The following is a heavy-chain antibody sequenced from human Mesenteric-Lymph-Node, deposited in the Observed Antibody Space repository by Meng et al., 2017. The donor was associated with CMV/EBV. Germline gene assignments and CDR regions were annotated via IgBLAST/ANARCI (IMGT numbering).Heavy chain of an antibody. CDR3: ARGDGERGYSGYGLSAFDI. CDR1: FSDYY. CDR2: ISTSGNTI. D-gene: IGHD5-12*01. Sequence: FSDYYMSWLRQPPGRGLECVSYISTSGNTIYYADSVTCRFPISRDNAKNSLYLQMNSLRVEDTAVYYCARGDGERGYSGYGLSAFDIWGQGTMVTVSS. J-gene: IGHJ3*02. V-gene: IGHV3-11*01.